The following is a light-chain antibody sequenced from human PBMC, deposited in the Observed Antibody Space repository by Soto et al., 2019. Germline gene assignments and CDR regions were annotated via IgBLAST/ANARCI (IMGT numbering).Light chain of an antibody. J-gene: IGLJ1*01. CDR1: SSDVGSYNL. V-gene: IGLV2-23*02. CDR3: CSSAGSSPHV. Sequence: QSALTQPASVSGSPGQSITISCTGXSSDVGSYNLVSWYQQHPGKAPKLMIYEVSKRPSGVSNHFSGSKSGNTASLTISGLQAEDEADYYCCSSAGSSPHVFGTGTKVTVL. CDR2: EVS.